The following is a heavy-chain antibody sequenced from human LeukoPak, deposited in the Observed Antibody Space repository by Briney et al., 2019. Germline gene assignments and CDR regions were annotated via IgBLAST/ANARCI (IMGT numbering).Heavy chain of an antibody. CDR1: GYTFTSYG. Sequence: ASVKVSCKASGYTFTSYGISWVRQAPGQGLEWMGWISAYNGNTNYAQKLQGRVTTTTDTSTSTAYMELRSLRSDDTAVYYCARDPSYSSSLDYYGMDVWGQGTTVTVSS. CDR2: ISAYNGNT. CDR3: ARDPSYSSSLDYYGMDV. V-gene: IGHV1-18*01. J-gene: IGHJ6*02. D-gene: IGHD6-6*01.